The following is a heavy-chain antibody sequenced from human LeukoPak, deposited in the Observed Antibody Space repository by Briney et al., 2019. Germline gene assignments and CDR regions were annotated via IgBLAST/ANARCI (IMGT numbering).Heavy chain of an antibody. CDR1: GFTFDDYG. Sequence: RSGGSLRLSCAASGFTFDDYGMSWVRQAPGKGLEWVSGINWNGGSTGYADSVKGRFTISRDNAKNSLYLQMNSLRAEDTALYYRAKDMGSGYNYVFLDYWGQGTLVTVSS. V-gene: IGHV3-20*04. D-gene: IGHD5-24*01. CDR2: INWNGGST. J-gene: IGHJ4*02. CDR3: AKDMGSGYNYVFLDY.